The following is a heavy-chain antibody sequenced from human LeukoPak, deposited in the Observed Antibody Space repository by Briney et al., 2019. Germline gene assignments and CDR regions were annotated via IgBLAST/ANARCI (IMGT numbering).Heavy chain of an antibody. CDR1: DGSISSFY. CDR3: ARVSLDSAASGAFDI. V-gene: IGHV4-4*07. J-gene: IGHJ3*02. CDR2: IFTSGST. D-gene: IGHD1-1*01. Sequence: SETLSLTCTVSDGSISSFYWSWTRQPAGKGLEWVGRIFTSGSTNYNPSLKSRVTMSVDTSKNQFSLNLSSVTAADTAVYYCARVSLDSAASGAFDIWGQGTMVTVSS.